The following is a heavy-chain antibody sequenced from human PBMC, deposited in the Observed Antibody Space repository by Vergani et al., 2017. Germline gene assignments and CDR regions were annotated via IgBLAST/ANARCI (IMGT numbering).Heavy chain of an antibody. D-gene: IGHD1-1*01. CDR2: IYTTGST. V-gene: IGHV4-61*02. Sequence: QVQLQESGPGLVKPSQTLSLTCAVSGDSIFSGNYYWNWIRQPAENELEWIGRIYTTGSTDYNPSLKSRVTMSLDSSRSHFSLRLSSVTAADTAIYCCARGSTHWKQGGFDIWGQGTKVTVSS. CDR1: GDSIFSGNYY. J-gene: IGHJ3*02. CDR3: ARGSTHWKQGGFDI.